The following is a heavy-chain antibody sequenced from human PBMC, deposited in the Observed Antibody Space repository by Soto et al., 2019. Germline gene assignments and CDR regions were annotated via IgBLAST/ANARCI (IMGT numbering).Heavy chain of an antibody. J-gene: IGHJ5*02. V-gene: IGHV1-69*13. Sequence: SVKVSCKASGGTFSSYAISWVRQAPGQGLEWMGGIIPIFGTANYAQKFQGRVTITADESTSTAYMELSSLRSEDTAVYYCASIGRGDPYGSGSYGFDPWGQGTLVTVSS. CDR1: GGTFSSYA. D-gene: IGHD3-10*01. CDR2: IIPIFGTA. CDR3: ASIGRGDPYGSGSYGFDP.